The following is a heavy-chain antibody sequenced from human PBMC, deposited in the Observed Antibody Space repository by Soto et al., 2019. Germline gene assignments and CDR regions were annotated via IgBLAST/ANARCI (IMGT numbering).Heavy chain of an antibody. CDR3: ARDDYYDSSGYSY. D-gene: IGHD3-22*01. CDR1: GGSISSGGYY. V-gene: IGHV4-31*03. CDR2: IYYIGST. Sequence: TLSLTCTVSGGSISSGGYYWSWIRQHPGKGLELIGYIYYIGSTYYNPSLKSRVTISVDSSKNQFSLKLSSVTAADTAVYYCARDDYYDSSGYSYWGQGTLVTVSS. J-gene: IGHJ4*02.